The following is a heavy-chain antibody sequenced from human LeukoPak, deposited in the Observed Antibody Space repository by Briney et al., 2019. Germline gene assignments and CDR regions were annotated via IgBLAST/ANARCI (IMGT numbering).Heavy chain of an antibody. CDR1: GFTFSSYA. CDR2: ISTSGGST. V-gene: IGHV3-23*01. J-gene: IGHJ4*02. Sequence: GGSLRLSCAASGFTFSSYAMSWVRQAPGKGLEWVSLISTSGGSTYYADSMRGRFTISRDNSRKTLYLQMNSLRAEDTAIYYCAKSSVTSRVNYFDNWGQGTLVTVSS. CDR3: AKSSVTSRVNYFDN. D-gene: IGHD6-6*01.